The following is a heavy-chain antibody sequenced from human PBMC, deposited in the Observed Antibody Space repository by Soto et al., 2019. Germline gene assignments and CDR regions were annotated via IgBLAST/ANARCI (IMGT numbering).Heavy chain of an antibody. CDR1: GGSISSYY. CDR3: ARDIGGYGYFDY. CDR2: IYYSGST. D-gene: IGHD5-12*01. J-gene: IGHJ4*02. V-gene: IGHV4-59*01. Sequence: PSETLSLTCTVSGGSISSYYWSWIRQPPGKGLEWIGYIYYSGSTNYNPSLKSRVTISVDTSKNQFSLKLSSVTAADTAVYYCARDIGGYGYFDYWGQGTLVTVAS.